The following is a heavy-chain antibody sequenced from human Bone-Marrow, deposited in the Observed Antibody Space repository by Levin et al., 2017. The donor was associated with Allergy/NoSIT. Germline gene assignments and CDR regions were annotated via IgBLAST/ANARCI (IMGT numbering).Heavy chain of an antibody. CDR2: IFYNGNT. D-gene: IGHD2-21*01. CDR1: GGSINFFY. CDR3: ARRNIVVEVGISPAGDWFDP. Sequence: PSETLSLTCTVSGGSINFFYWSWIRQSPGKGLEWIGHIFYNGNTYYNPSLRSRVTISLDTSKNRFSLDLSSVTAADTAVYYCARRNIVVEVGISPAGDWFDPWGQGTLVTVSS. J-gene: IGHJ5*02. V-gene: IGHV4-59*08.